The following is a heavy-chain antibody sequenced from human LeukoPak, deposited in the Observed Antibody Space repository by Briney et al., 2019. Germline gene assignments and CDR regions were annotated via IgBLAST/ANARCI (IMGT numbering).Heavy chain of an antibody. CDR1: GFTFSSYSMN. Sequence: PGGSLRLSCAASGFTFSSYSMNWVRQPPGKGLEWIGSIYYSGSTYYNPSLKSRVTISVDTSKNQFSLKLSSVTAADTAVYYCARHGTHYYDSSGPIWGQGTMVTVSS. J-gene: IGHJ3*02. V-gene: IGHV4-39*01. D-gene: IGHD3-22*01. CDR2: IYYSGST. CDR3: ARHGTHYYDSSGPI.